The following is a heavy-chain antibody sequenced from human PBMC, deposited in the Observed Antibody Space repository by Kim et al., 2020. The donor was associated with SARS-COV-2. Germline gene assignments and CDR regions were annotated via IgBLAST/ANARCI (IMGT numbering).Heavy chain of an antibody. CDR2: ISGVNSYT. J-gene: IGHJ5*02. V-gene: IGHV3-11*05. CDR3: ARVSYGSASYYWFDP. D-gene: IGHD3-10*01. CDR1: GFTFSDYY. Sequence: LSLTCAASGFTFSDYYMSWIRQAPGKGLEWLSYISGVNSYTNYADSVKGRFTISRDNAKNSLYLQMNSLRAEDTAVYYCARVSYGSASYYWFDPWGQGTLVTVSS.